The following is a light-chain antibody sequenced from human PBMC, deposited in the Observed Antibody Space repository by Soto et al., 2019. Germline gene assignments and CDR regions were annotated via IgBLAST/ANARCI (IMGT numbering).Light chain of an antibody. J-gene: IGKJ1*01. CDR2: GAS. Sequence: EIVMTQSPATLSVSPGERATLSCRASQSVSRNIAWYQQKPGQAPRLLIYGASTRAIGIPARFSGSGSGTEFTHTISSLQSEDFAVYYCQQYNNWPTWAFGQGTKVEIK. CDR1: QSVSRN. V-gene: IGKV3-15*01. CDR3: QQYNNWPTWA.